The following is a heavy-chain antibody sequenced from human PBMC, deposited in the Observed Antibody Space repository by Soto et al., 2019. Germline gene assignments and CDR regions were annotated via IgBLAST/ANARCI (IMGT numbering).Heavy chain of an antibody. CDR3: VSPEGYYDSSCYTLDY. CDR1: GDSISSSTYY. J-gene: IGHJ4*02. CDR2: MFYSGNT. D-gene: IGHD3-22*01. Sequence: SETLSLTCAVSGDSISSSTYYWGWIRQPPGKGLEWIGSMFYSGNTYYNPSLKSRVTLSIDTSKNQFSLKLNSVTAADTAVYYCVSPEGYYDSSCYTLDYWGQGTLVTVSS. V-gene: IGHV4-39*01.